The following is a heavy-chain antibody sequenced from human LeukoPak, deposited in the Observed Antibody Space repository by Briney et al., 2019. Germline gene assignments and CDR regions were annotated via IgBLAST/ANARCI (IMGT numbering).Heavy chain of an antibody. D-gene: IGHD3-10*01. CDR2: INPNSGDT. Sequence: ASVKVSFKASGYTFTVYYMHWVRQAPGQGPEWMGWINPNSGDTKYAQKFQGRVTMTRDTSISTADMELSRLISDDTAVYYCARGGVRINYYYYGMDVWGQGTTVTVSS. V-gene: IGHV1-2*02. CDR1: GYTFTVYY. J-gene: IGHJ6*02. CDR3: ARGGVRINYYYYGMDV.